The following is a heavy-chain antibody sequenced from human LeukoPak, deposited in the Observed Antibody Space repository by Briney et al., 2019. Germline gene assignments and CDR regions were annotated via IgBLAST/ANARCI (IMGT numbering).Heavy chain of an antibody. Sequence: GGSLRLSCAASGFTFNTYALHWVRQAPGKGLEFVSAISSNGASTYYANSVKGRFTISRDNSKNTLYLQMGSLRAEDMAMYYCTRIMIRGAPSDNWGQGTLVTVSS. V-gene: IGHV3-64*01. CDR2: ISSNGAST. CDR1: GFTFNTYA. CDR3: TRIMIRGAPSDN. J-gene: IGHJ4*02. D-gene: IGHD3-10*01.